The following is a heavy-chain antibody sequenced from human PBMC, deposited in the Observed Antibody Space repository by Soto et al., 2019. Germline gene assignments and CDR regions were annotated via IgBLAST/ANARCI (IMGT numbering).Heavy chain of an antibody. J-gene: IGHJ4*02. CDR3: VRGGGFCGGDCYKGGIDY. Sequence: QVQLVESGGGVVQPGRSLRLSCAASGFTFSPYTMHWVRQPPGKGLEWVAVISYDGNEEYYADSVKGRFTISRDNSKNTLYLQMNSLRGEDTALYFCVRGGGFCGGDCYKGGIDYWGQGTLVTVSS. CDR2: ISYDGNEE. V-gene: IGHV3-30-3*01. D-gene: IGHD2-21*02. CDR1: GFTFSPYT.